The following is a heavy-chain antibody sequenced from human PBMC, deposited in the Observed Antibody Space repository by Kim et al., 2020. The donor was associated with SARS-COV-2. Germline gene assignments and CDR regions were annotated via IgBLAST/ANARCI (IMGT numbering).Heavy chain of an antibody. Sequence: SETLSLTCAVSGGSISSSNWWSWVRQPPGKGLEWIGEIYHSGSTNYNPSLKSRVTISVDKSKNQFSLKLSSVTAADTAVYYCARERSRIDNWFDPWGQGTLVTVSS. J-gene: IGHJ5*02. CDR3: ARERSRIDNWFDP. D-gene: IGHD1-26*01. V-gene: IGHV4-4*02. CDR1: GGSISSSNW. CDR2: IYHSGST.